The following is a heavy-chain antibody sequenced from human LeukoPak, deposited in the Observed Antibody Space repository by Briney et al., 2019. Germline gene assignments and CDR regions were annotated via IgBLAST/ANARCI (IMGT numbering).Heavy chain of an antibody. CDR3: ASSKTNGDSSGWYAWFDP. D-gene: IGHD6-19*01. CDR1: GGSISSYY. CDR2: IYYSGST. V-gene: IGHV4-59*01. J-gene: IGHJ5*02. Sequence: PSETLSLTCTVSGGSISSYYWSWIRQPPGKGLERIGYIYYSGSTKYNPSLKSRVSISVDTSKNQFSLKLSSATAADTAVYYCASSKTNGDSSGWYAWFDPWGQGTLVTVSS.